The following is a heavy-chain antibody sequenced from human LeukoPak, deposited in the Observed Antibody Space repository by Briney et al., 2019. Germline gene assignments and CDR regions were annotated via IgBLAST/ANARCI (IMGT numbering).Heavy chain of an antibody. CDR3: ARVGYSSGWYRFDY. V-gene: IGHV1-8*01. J-gene: IGHJ4*02. Sequence: ASVKVSCKATGYTFTSYDINWVRQAIGQGVEWMGWMNPNSGNTGYAQKFQGRVTMTRNTSISTAYMELGSLRSEDTAVYYCARVGYSSGWYRFDYWGQGTLVTVSS. D-gene: IGHD6-19*01. CDR1: GYTFTSYD. CDR2: MNPNSGNT.